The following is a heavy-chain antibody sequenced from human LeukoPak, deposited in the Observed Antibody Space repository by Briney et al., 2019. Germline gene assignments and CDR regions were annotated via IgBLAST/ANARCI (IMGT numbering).Heavy chain of an antibody. V-gene: IGHV4-4*07. CDR1: GGSISNYY. D-gene: IGHD3-10*01. Sequence: SETLSLTCTVSGGSISNYYWSWIRQPAGKGLEWIGRVYSSGSTNYNPSLKSRVTMSVDTSKNQFSLKLTSVTAADTAVYYCARGGYYGSGNDFRFDPWGQGTLVTVSS. CDR2: VYSSGST. J-gene: IGHJ5*02. CDR3: ARGGYYGSGNDFRFDP.